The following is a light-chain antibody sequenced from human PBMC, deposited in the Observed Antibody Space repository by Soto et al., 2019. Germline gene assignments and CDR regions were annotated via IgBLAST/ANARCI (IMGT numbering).Light chain of an antibody. V-gene: IGKV3-15*01. CDR2: AAS. Sequence: EIVLTQSPGTLSLSPGERATLSCRASQHLRGDSLAWYQQTPGQPPRLLISAASSRATGFPARFSGSGSGTEFNLTISSLQSEDFGVYYCQQYNNWPRATFGGGTKVDIK. CDR3: QQYNNWPRAT. J-gene: IGKJ4*01. CDR1: QHLRGD.